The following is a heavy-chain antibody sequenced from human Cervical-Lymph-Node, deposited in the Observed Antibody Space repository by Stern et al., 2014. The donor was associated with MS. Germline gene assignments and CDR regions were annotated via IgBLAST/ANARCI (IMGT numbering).Heavy chain of an antibody. Sequence: VQLVESGGGVVQPGRSLRLSCAASGFTFDSYAMHWVRQTPGKGLEWVAVISYDGDNKYYADSGKGRFTISRDNSTNKLVLPMNSLRPEDTAVYYCARERFSSSSRLFDYWGQGALVTVTS. D-gene: IGHD6-6*01. V-gene: IGHV3-30-3*01. CDR2: ISYDGDNK. CDR1: GFTFDSYA. J-gene: IGHJ4*02. CDR3: ARERFSSSSRLFDY.